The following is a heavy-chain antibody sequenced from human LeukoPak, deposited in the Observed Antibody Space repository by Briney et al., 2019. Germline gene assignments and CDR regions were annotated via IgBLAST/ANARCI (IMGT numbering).Heavy chain of an antibody. CDR3: ACYPSLLWFGELFSWFDP. J-gene: IGHJ5*02. D-gene: IGHD3-10*01. Sequence: GGSLRLSCAASGFTFSSYGMHWVRQAPGKGLEWVAFIRYDGSNKYYADSVKGRFTISRDNSKNTLYLQMNSLRAEDTAAYYCACYPSLLWFGELFSWFDPWGQGTLVTVSA. V-gene: IGHV3-30*02. CDR1: GFTFSSYG. CDR2: IRYDGSNK.